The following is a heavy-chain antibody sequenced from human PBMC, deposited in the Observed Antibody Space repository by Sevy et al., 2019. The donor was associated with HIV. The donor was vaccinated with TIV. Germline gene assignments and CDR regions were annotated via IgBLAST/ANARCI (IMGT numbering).Heavy chain of an antibody. CDR1: GFSFSTYS. CDR2: ISSSSSYI. J-gene: IGHJ5*02. D-gene: IGHD6-19*01. Sequence: GWSLRLSCVASGFSFSTYSMNWVRQAPGKGLEWVSSISSSSSYIDYAYSVKGRFTISRDNAKNSLYLQMNSLRAEDTAVYYCARDYSSGWRQFNLFDPRGQGTLVTVSS. V-gene: IGHV3-21*06. CDR3: ARDYSSGWRQFNLFDP.